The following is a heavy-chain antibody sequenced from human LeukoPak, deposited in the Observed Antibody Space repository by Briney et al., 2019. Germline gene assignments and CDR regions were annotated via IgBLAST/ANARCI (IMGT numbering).Heavy chain of an antibody. D-gene: IGHD3-3*01. CDR3: ARTLYDFWSSYYGPFDY. CDR2: ISGSGGST. Sequence: GGSLRLSCAASGFTFSSYAMSWVRQAPGKGLEWVSAISGSGGSTYYADSVKGRFTISRDNSKNTLYLQMNSLRAEDTAVYYCARTLYDFWSSYYGPFDYWGQGTLVTVSS. V-gene: IGHV3-23*01. CDR1: GFTFSSYA. J-gene: IGHJ4*02.